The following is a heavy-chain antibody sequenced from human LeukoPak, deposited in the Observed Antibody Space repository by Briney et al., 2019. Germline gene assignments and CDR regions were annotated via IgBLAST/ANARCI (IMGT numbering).Heavy chain of an antibody. CDR1: GGSFSGYY. J-gene: IGHJ4*02. CDR3: ARGWGGSSDSSGYIDY. Sequence: SETLSLTCAVYGGSFSGYYWSWIRQPPGEGLEWIGEINHSGSTNYNPSLKSRVTISVDTSKNQFSLKLSSVTAADTAVYYCARGWGGSSDSSGYIDYWGQGTLVTVSS. D-gene: IGHD3-22*01. CDR2: INHSGST. V-gene: IGHV4-34*01.